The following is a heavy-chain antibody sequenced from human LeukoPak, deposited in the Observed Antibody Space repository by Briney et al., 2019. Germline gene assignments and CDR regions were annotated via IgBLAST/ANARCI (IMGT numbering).Heavy chain of an antibody. D-gene: IGHD5-24*01. Sequence: GGSLRLSCAASGFTFSSYSMNWVRQAPGKGLEWVSSISSSSSYIYYADSVKGRFTISRDNAKNSLYLQMNSLRAEDTAVYYCARDPQWLQGDNYGYWGQGTLVTVSS. J-gene: IGHJ4*02. V-gene: IGHV3-21*01. CDR1: GFTFSSYS. CDR3: ARDPQWLQGDNYGY. CDR2: ISSSSSYI.